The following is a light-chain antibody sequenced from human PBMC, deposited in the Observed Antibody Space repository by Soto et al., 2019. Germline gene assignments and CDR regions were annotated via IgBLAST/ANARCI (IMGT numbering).Light chain of an antibody. CDR3: MQALQSPS. CDR1: QSLLHSNGYTY. J-gene: IGKJ4*01. V-gene: IGKV2-28*01. Sequence: DIVMTQSPLSLPVTPGEPASISCRSSQSLLHSNGYTYLDWYLQKPGQSPQLLIYLGSNRASGVPDRFSGSGSGTDCTLQISRVEAEDVGVYYCMQALQSPSFGGGTKVEIK. CDR2: LGS.